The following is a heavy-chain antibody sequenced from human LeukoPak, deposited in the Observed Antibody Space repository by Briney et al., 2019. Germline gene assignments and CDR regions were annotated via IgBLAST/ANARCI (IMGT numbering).Heavy chain of an antibody. J-gene: IGHJ4*02. CDR1: GFTVSSNY. D-gene: IGHD6-19*01. V-gene: IGHV3-66*02. CDR2: IYSGGST. CDR3: ATIREYSSADY. Sequence: PGGSLRLSCAASGFTVSSNYMSWVRQAPGKGLEWVSVIYSGGSTYYADSVKGRFTISRDNSKNTLYLQMNSLRAEDTAVYYCATIREYSSADYWGQGTLVTVSS.